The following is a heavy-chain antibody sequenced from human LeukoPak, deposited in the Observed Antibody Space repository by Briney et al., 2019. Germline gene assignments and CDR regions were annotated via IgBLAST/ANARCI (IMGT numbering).Heavy chain of an antibody. CDR2: ISYDGSNK. Sequence: GGSLRLSCAASGFTFSSYAMHWVRQAPGKGLEWVAVISYDGSNKYYADSVKGRFTISRDNSKNTLYLQMNSLRAEDTAVYYCARDRHQLLGIPKYWGQGTLVTVSS. D-gene: IGHD1-1*01. CDR1: GFTFSSYA. CDR3: ARDRHQLLGIPKY. J-gene: IGHJ4*02. V-gene: IGHV3-30-3*01.